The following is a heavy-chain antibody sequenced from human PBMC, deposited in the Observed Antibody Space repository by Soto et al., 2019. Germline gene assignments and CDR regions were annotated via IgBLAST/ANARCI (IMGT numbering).Heavy chain of an antibody. CDR1: GFTFGDYA. J-gene: IGHJ5*02. V-gene: IGHV3-49*05. CDR3: SRGAYPYCTSTSCYDLHDS. CDR2: IRSKPYGWTT. D-gene: IGHD2-2*01. Sequence: KPGGSLRLSCTASGFTFGDYAMDWFRQAPGKGLEWVGFIRSKPYGWTTEYAASVKGRFTISRDDSKSIAYLQMNSLKTEDTAIYYCSRGAYPYCTSTSCYDLHDSWGQGTLVTVSS.